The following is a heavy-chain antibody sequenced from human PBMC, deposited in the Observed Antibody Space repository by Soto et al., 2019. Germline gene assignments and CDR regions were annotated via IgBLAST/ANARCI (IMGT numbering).Heavy chain of an antibody. Sequence: SETLSLTCTVSGGSSSSYFWSWIRQPPGKGLEWIGYIYYSGSTNYNPSLKSRVTISVDTSKNQFSLKLSSVTAADTAVYYCAREGQAAAGTSYYYYYMDVSGKGTTVTVSS. CDR1: GGSSSSYF. J-gene: IGHJ6*03. CDR3: AREGQAAAGTSYYYYYMDV. V-gene: IGHV4-59*01. CDR2: IYYSGST. D-gene: IGHD6-13*01.